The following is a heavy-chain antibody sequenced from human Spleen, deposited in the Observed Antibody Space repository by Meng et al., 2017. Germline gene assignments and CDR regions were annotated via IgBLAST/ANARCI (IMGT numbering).Heavy chain of an antibody. D-gene: IGHD4-23*01. J-gene: IGHJ4*02. Sequence: QVQLVESGGGLVKPGGSLRLSWAASGFTFSDYYKSWIRQAPGKGLEWISYISTSGNTIYYTDSVKGRFAISRDNAKNSLYLQMSSLRAEDTAVYYCARGFNGGNSGAFGYWGQGTLVTVSS. CDR2: ISTSGNTI. CDR3: ARGFNGGNSGAFGY. CDR1: GFTFSDYY. V-gene: IGHV3-11*01.